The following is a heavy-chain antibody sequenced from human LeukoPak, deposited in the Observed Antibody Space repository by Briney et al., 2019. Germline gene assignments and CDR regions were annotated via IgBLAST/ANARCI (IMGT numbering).Heavy chain of an antibody. J-gene: IGHJ4*02. V-gene: IGHV3-21*01. CDR3: ARDRLHYGEYEKTFDY. CDR2: ITSSSSYT. D-gene: IGHD4-17*01. CDR1: GITFSNYN. Sequence: GGSLRLSCAAPGITFSNYNMNWVRQAPGKGLEWISSITSSSSYTFYADSVKGRFTISRDNAKNSLYLQMNSLRAEDTAVYYCARDRLHYGEYEKTFDYWGQGTLVSVSS.